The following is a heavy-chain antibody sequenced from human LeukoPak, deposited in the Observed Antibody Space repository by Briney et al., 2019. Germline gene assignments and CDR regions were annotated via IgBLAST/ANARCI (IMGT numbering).Heavy chain of an antibody. CDR1: GGSFSGYY. Sequence: SETLSLTCAVYGGSFSGYYWSWIRQPPGKGLEWIGYIYYSGSTNYNPSLKSRVTISVDTSKNQFSLKLSSVTAADTAVYYCARDPSPGYYFDYWGQGTLVTVSS. CDR2: IYYSGST. V-gene: IGHV4-59*01. J-gene: IGHJ4*02. CDR3: ARDPSPGYYFDY.